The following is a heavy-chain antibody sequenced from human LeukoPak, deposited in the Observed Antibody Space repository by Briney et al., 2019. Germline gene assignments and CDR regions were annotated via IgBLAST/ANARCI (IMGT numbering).Heavy chain of an antibody. J-gene: IGHJ3*02. V-gene: IGHV4-59*01. CDR2: IYYSGTSGTT. Sequence: PSETLSLTCTVSGGSISSYYWSWIRQPPGKGLEWIGFIYYSGTSGTTNYNPSLKSRVTISADTSKNQFSLKLSSVTAADTAVYYCARDYAFDIWGQGTMVTVSS. CDR3: ARDYAFDI. CDR1: GGSISSYY.